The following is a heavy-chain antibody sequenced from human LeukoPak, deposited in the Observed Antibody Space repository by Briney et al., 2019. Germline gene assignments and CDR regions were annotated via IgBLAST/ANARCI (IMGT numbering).Heavy chain of an antibody. CDR1: GGSISTYY. D-gene: IGHD3-3*01. CDR3: VRDQFFSFDY. CDR2: ISGTSSLI. J-gene: IGHJ4*02. Sequence: ETLSLTCTVSGGSISTYYWNWVRQAPGKGLEWVSYISGTSSLIYYADSVKGRFTISRDNAKNSLYLQMNSLRDEDTAVYYCVRDQFFSFDYWGQGTLVTVSS. V-gene: IGHV3-48*02.